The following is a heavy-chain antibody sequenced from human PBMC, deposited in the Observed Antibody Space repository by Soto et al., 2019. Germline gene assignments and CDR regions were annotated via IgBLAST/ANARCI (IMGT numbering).Heavy chain of an antibody. CDR2: ISAYNGNT. CDR3: ARFSVIIAAAGTGVDWFDP. CDR1: GYTFTSYG. J-gene: IGHJ5*02. Sequence: ASVKVSCKASGYTFTSYGISWVRQAPGQGLEWMGWISAYNGNTNYAQKLQGRVTMTTDTSTSTAYMELRSLRSGDTAVYYCARFSVIIAAAGTGVDWFDPWGQGTLVTVSS. V-gene: IGHV1-18*01. D-gene: IGHD6-13*01.